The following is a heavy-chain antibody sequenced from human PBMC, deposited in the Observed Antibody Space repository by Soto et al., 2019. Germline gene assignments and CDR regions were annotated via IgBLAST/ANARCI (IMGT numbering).Heavy chain of an antibody. Sequence: QVQLVESGGGLVQPGGSLRLSCAASGFSFSDYYMNWIRQAPGKGLEWLSYISSTATYTNYADSVRGRFTISRDSAKNSLYLDMNGLRAEDTAVYYCARARLVVEGRFDYWGQGTLVTVSS. J-gene: IGHJ4*02. CDR2: ISSTATYT. D-gene: IGHD3-22*01. CDR1: GFSFSDYY. V-gene: IGHV3-11*06. CDR3: ARARLVVEGRFDY.